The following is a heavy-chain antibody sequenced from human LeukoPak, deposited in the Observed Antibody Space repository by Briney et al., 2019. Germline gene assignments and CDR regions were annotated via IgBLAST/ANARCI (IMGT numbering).Heavy chain of an antibody. CDR2: IYTSGST. CDR3: ARAAPFFDY. V-gene: IGHV4-4*07. CDR1: GGSISSSNW. J-gene: IGHJ4*02. Sequence: SGTLSLTCAVSGGSISSSNWWSWIRQPAGKGLEWIGRIYTSGSTNYNPSLKSRVTMSVDTSKNQFSLKLSSVTAADTAVYYCARAAPFFDYWGQGTLVTVSS.